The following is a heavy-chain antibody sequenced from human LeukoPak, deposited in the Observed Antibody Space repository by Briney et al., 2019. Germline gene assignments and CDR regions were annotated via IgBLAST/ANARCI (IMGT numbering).Heavy chain of an antibody. Sequence: GESLRLSCAASGFTFSSNNMNWVRQAPGKGLEWVAVIWYDGTNKFYADSVKGRFTISRDNSKNTLYLQMNSLRAEDTAVFYCANDRGDGYKGFDYWGQGTLVTVSS. CDR1: GFTFSSNN. CDR3: ANDRGDGYKGFDY. CDR2: IWYDGTNK. V-gene: IGHV3-33*06. J-gene: IGHJ4*02. D-gene: IGHD5-24*01.